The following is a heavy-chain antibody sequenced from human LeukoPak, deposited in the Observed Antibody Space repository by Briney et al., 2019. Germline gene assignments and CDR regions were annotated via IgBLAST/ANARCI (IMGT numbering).Heavy chain of an antibody. CDR2: IKPDGSEK. V-gene: IGHV3-7*04. CDR3: ASDKYGAYFDS. CDR1: GFTFSSYW. J-gene: IGHJ4*02. Sequence: GGSLRLSCAASGFTFSSYWMDWVRQAPGKGLEWVANIKPDGSEKYYVDSVKGRFTISRDNAKNPLYLQMNSLRVEDTAVYYCASDKYGAYFDSWGQGTLVTVSS. D-gene: IGHD4-17*01.